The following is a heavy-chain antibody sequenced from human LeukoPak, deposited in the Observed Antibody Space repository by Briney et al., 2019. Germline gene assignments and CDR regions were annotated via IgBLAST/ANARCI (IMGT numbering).Heavy chain of an antibody. CDR1: GGSFSGYY. Sequence: SETLSLTCAVYGGSFSGYYWSWIHQPPGKGLEWIGEINHSGSTNYNPSLKSRVTISVDTSKNQFSLKLSSVTAADTAVYYCAREDGDYCVDYWGQGTLVTVSS. CDR3: AREDGDYCVDY. J-gene: IGHJ4*02. CDR2: INHSGST. V-gene: IGHV4-34*01. D-gene: IGHD4-17*01.